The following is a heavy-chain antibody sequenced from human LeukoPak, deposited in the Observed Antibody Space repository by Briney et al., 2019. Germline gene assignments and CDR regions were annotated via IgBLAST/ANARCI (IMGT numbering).Heavy chain of an antibody. CDR1: GFTFSNAW. CDR3: TTGPGYCSSTSCYTSLGY. CDR2: IKSKTDGGTT. Sequence: GGSLRLSCAASGFTFSNAWMSWVPQAPGKGLEWVGRIKSKTDGGTTDYAAPVKGRFTISRDDSKNTLYLQMNSLKTEDTAVYYCTTGPGYCSSTSCYTSLGYWGQGTLVTVSS. D-gene: IGHD2-2*02. V-gene: IGHV3-15*01. J-gene: IGHJ4*02.